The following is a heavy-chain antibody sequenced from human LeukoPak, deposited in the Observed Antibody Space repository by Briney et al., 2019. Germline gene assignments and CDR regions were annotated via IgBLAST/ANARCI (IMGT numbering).Heavy chain of an antibody. Sequence: GGPRELSGAAPGLTFSSFARHGVGQAPGKGLEWVAVISYDGDNKYYADSVKGRFTISRDNSKNTLYLQMNSLRAEDTAVYYCAKLPLDYWGQGTLVIVSS. CDR2: ISYDGDNK. CDR3: AKLPLDY. CDR1: GLTFSSFA. J-gene: IGHJ4*02. V-gene: IGHV3-30*18.